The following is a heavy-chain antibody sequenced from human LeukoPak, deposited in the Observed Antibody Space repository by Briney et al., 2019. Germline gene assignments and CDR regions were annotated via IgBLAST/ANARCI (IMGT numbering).Heavy chain of an antibody. D-gene: IGHD6-6*01. V-gene: IGHV3-30*03. CDR3: ARDRSPSSVPSDY. CDR2: ISYDGSNK. J-gene: IGHJ4*02. Sequence: PGGSLRLSCAASGFTFSSYGMHWVRQAPGKGLEWVAVISYDGSNKYYADSVKGRLTISRDNSNNTLYLQMKSLRAADTAVYYCARDRSPSSVPSDYWGQGTLVTVSS. CDR1: GFTFSSYG.